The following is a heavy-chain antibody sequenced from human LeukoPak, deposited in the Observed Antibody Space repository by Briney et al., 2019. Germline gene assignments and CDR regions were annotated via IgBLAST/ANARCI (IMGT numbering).Heavy chain of an antibody. Sequence: GASVKVSCKASGYTFTGYYMHWVRQAPGQGLDWMGWINPNRGGTNYAQKFQGRVTMTRDTSIITAYMELSRLRSDDTAVYYCARVGLGYYDSSGYLDAFDIWGQGTMVTVSS. V-gene: IGHV1-2*02. D-gene: IGHD3-22*01. CDR1: GYTFTGYY. J-gene: IGHJ3*02. CDR2: INPNRGGT. CDR3: ARVGLGYYDSSGYLDAFDI.